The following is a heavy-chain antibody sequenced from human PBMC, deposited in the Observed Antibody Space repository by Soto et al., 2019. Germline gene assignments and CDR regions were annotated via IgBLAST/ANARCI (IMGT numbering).Heavy chain of an antibody. V-gene: IGHV1-69*04. CDR3: ARDHCSGGSCLFDY. Sequence: SVKVSCKASGGTFSSYTSSWVRQAPGQGLEWMGRIIPILGIANYAQKFQGRVTITADKSTSTAYMELSSLRSEDTAVYYCARDHCSGGSCLFDYWGQGTLVTVSS. CDR1: GGTFSSYT. CDR2: IIPILGIA. D-gene: IGHD2-15*01. J-gene: IGHJ4*02.